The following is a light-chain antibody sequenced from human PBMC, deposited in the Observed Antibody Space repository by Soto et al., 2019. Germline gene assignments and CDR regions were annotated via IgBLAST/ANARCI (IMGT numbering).Light chain of an antibody. V-gene: IGKV3-20*01. CDR3: QQYGSSPPRT. CDR1: QSVRSK. Sequence: EIVLTQSPASLSVSPGERATLSCRASQSVRSKVAWYQQKPGQAPRLLIYDASNRATDVPDRFSGSGSGADFTLSISRLEPEDFAVYYCQQYGSSPPRTFGQGTKVDI. J-gene: IGKJ1*01. CDR2: DAS.